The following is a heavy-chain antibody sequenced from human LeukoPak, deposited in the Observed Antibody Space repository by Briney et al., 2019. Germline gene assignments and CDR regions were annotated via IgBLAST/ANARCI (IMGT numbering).Heavy chain of an antibody. J-gene: IGHJ4*02. CDR1: GFTVSSNY. CDR3: ARRYGGRTQYYFDY. V-gene: IGHV3-66*04. CDR2: IYSGGST. D-gene: IGHD2-15*01. Sequence: GGSLRLSCAASGFTVSSNYMSRVRQAPGKGLEWVSVIYSGGSTYYADSVKGRFTISRDNSKNTLYLQMNSLRVEDTAVYFCARRYGGRTQYYFDYWGQGTLVTVSS.